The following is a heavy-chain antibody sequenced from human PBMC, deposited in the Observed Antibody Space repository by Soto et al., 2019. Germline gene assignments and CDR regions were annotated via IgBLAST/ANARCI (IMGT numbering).Heavy chain of an antibody. CDR3: ARGLPLYYYYYYGMDV. D-gene: IGHD3-16*01. CDR2: INHSGST. V-gene: IGHV4-34*01. J-gene: IGHJ6*02. CDR1: CGSFSGYY. Sequence: ASETLSLTCAVYCGSFSGYYWSWIRQPPGKGLEWIGEINHSGSTNYNPFLKSRVTISVDTSKNQFSLKLSSVTAADTAVYYCARGLPLYYYYYYGMDVWGQGTTVTVSS.